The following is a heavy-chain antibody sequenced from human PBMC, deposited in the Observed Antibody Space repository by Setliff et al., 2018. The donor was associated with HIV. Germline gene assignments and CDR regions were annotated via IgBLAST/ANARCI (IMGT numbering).Heavy chain of an antibody. CDR3: ARDRGAVRPVYMDV. CDR1: GYTFNSYG. Sequence: ASVKVSCKASGYTFNSYGISWVRQAPGQGLEWMGWISAYNGNTNYAQKLEGRVTMTIDTSTSTAYMELRSLRSDDTAVYYCARDRGAVRPVYMDVWGKGATVTVSS. D-gene: IGHD6-6*01. J-gene: IGHJ6*03. V-gene: IGHV1-18*01. CDR2: ISAYNGNT.